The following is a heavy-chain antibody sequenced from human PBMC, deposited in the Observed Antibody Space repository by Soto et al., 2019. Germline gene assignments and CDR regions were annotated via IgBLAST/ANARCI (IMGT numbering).Heavy chain of an antibody. Sequence: QVQLVQSGAEVRKPGSSVKVSCKASGGTFSSYAISWVRQAPGQGLEWMGRIIPIFGTTKYAQRFQGRVTITADKSTSTAYMELSSLISEDTAVYYCARGVPDGGYSGEDFYAMDVWGQGTTVTVSS. D-gene: IGHD5-12*01. V-gene: IGHV1-69*06. J-gene: IGHJ6*02. CDR3: ARGVPDGGYSGEDFYAMDV. CDR2: IIPIFGTT. CDR1: GGTFSSYA.